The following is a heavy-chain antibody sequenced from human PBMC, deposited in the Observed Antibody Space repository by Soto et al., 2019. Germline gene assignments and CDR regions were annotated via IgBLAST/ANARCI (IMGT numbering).Heavy chain of an antibody. Sequence: VGSLRLSCAASGFTFSSYAMSWVRQAPGKGLEWVSAISGSGGSTYYADSVKGRFTISRDNSKSTLYLQMNSLRAEDTAVYYCAKDRAPAMVSPFDYWGQGTLVTVSS. D-gene: IGHD5-18*01. CDR3: AKDRAPAMVSPFDY. CDR2: ISGSGGST. V-gene: IGHV3-23*01. J-gene: IGHJ4*02. CDR1: GFTFSSYA.